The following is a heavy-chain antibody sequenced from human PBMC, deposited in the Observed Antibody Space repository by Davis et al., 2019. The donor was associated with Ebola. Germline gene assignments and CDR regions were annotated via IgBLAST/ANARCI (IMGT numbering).Heavy chain of an antibody. J-gene: IGHJ6*02. CDR3: ARGYFWSGYHRGGMDV. V-gene: IGHV4-30-2*01. CDR2: IDPRGST. CDR1: GASISSGGYS. Sequence: SETLSLTCAVPGASISSGGYSWSWIRQPPGKGLEWTWYIDPRGSTYYNPSLKSRVTISVDTSKNQFSLKLSSVTAADTAVYYCARGYFWSGYHRGGMDVWGQGTTVTVSS. D-gene: IGHD3-3*01.